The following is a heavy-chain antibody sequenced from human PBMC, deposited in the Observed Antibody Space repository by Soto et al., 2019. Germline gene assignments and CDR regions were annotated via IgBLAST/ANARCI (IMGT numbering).Heavy chain of an antibody. CDR2: ISYDGSNK. CDR1: GFTFSSYG. V-gene: IGHV3-30*18. CDR3: GKVRIDRVVVAPFDY. J-gene: IGHJ4*02. D-gene: IGHD2-15*01. Sequence: QVQLVESGGGVVQPGRSLRLSCAASGFTFSSYGMHWVRQAPGKGLEWVAVISYDGSNKYYADSVKGRFTISRDNSKNPMYMQMRSLRAEDTAVYDCGKVRIDRVVVAPFDYWGQGTLVTVSS.